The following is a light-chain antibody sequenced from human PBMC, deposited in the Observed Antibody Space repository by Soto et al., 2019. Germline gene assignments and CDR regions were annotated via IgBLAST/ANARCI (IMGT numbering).Light chain of an antibody. CDR2: QDS. CDR1: KLGDKY. J-gene: IGLJ2*01. Sequence: SYDLTQPPSVSVSPGQTASITCSGDKLGDKYACWYQQQPGQSPVLVIYQDSKRPSGIPERFSGSNSGNTATLTISGTQAMDEADYYCQAWDSSAVVFGGGTKVTVL. CDR3: QAWDSSAVV. V-gene: IGLV3-1*01.